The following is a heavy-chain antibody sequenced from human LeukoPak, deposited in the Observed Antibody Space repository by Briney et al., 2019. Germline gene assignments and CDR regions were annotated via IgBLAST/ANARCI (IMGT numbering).Heavy chain of an antibody. D-gene: IGHD2-15*01. Sequence: GGSLRLSCAASGFTFSNAWMSWVRQAPGKGLEWVGRIKSKTDGGTTDYAAPVKGRFTISRDDSRNTLYLQMNSLRAEDTAVYYCARVPRHCGSGGSCYSYYYYYMDVWGKGTTVTISS. CDR2: IKSKTDGGTT. CDR1: GFTFSNAW. CDR3: ARVPRHCGSGGSCYSYYYYYMDV. V-gene: IGHV3-15*01. J-gene: IGHJ6*03.